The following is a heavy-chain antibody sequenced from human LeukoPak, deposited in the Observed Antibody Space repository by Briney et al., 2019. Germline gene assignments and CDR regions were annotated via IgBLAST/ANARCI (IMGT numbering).Heavy chain of an antibody. V-gene: IGHV4-59*08. CDR2: IYNGGSA. CDR1: GGSVSTYY. CDR3: VRHVRYSYVVFDY. D-gene: IGHD5-18*01. J-gene: IGHJ4*02. Sequence: SETLSLTCTVSGGSVSTYYWSWIRQSPGKGLEWIGYIYNGGSANYNPSLKSRVTISLDTSKNQFSLNLSSVTAADTAVCYCVRHVRYSYVVFDYWGQGTLVTVSS.